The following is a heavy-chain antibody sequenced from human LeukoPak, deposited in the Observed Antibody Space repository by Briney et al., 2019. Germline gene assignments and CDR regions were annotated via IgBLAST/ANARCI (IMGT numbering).Heavy chain of an antibody. V-gene: IGHV4-59*01. J-gene: IGHJ6*03. D-gene: IGHD6-6*01. CDR3: ARDWGVSARPGYMDV. CDR1: GGPISSYY. Sequence: PSETLSLTCTASGGPISSYYWSWIRQPPGKGLEWIGYIYYSGSTKYNPSLKSRVTISVDTSKNQFSLRLSSVTAADTAVYYCARDWGVSARPGYMDVWGKGTTVTVSS. CDR2: IYYSGST.